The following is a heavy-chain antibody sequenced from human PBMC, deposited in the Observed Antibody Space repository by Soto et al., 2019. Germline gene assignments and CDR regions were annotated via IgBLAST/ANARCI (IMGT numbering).Heavy chain of an antibody. CDR2: IRFDGSNE. V-gene: IGHV3-33*01. CDR3: ARDGIGGTVFRGYLDY. Sequence: QEQLVESGGGGVQPGTSLRLSCAVPGGIFHGYGMHWVRQAPGKGLEWVAIIRFDGSNEEYADSVKGRFTISRDNSKNTLYLQMNTLGAEDTAVYYCARDGIGGTVFRGYLDYWGRGTVVTVSS. CDR1: GGIFHGYG. J-gene: IGHJ4*02. D-gene: IGHD1-7*01.